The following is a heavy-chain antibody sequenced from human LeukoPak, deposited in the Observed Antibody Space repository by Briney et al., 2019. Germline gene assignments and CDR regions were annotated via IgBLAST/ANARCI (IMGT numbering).Heavy chain of an antibody. CDR1: GFAFSSYG. V-gene: IGHV3-30*03. Sequence: GGSLRLSCAASGFAFSSYGMHWVRQAPGEGLEWVAVISYDGSNKYYADSVKGRFTISRDNSKNTLYLQMNSLRAEDTAVYYCARDLGPVDYWGQGTLVTVSS. J-gene: IGHJ4*02. CDR3: ARDLGPVDY. CDR2: ISYDGSNK.